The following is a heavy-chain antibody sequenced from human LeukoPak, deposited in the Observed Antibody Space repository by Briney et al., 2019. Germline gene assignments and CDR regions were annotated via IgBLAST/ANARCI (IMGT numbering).Heavy chain of an antibody. V-gene: IGHV3-30-3*01. D-gene: IGHD3-10*01. Sequence: GGSLRLSCAASGFTFSSYWMSWVRQAPGKGLEWVAVISYDGSNKYYADSVKGRFTISRDNSKNTLYLQMNSLRAEDTAVYYCARDRMVRGVIQYAFDIWGQGTMVTVSS. CDR3: ARDRMVRGVIQYAFDI. CDR1: GFTFSSYW. CDR2: ISYDGSNK. J-gene: IGHJ3*02.